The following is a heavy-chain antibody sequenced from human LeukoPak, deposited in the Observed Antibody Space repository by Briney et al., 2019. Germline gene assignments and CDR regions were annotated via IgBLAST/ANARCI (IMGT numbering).Heavy chain of an antibody. CDR1: GYTFTSYY. D-gene: IGHD3-22*01. CDR3: ARGRNYYDSSDYYEGDAFDI. J-gene: IGHJ3*02. Sequence: ASVKVSCKASGYTFTSYYMHWVRQAPGEGPEWMGIINPSGRSTTYGQQFQVRVTITRDMSTSTVYMELSSLRSEDTAVYYCARGRNYYDSSDYYEGDAFDIWGQGTVVTVSS. CDR2: INPSGRST. V-gene: IGHV1-46*01.